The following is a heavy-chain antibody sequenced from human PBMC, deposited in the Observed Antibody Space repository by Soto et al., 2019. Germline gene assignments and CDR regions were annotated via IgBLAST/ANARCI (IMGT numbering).Heavy chain of an antibody. CDR2: IIPIFGTA. CDR3: ARDTPVLRYFDWFPNWFDP. D-gene: IGHD3-9*01. J-gene: IGHJ5*02. Sequence: SVKVSCKASGGTFSSYAISWVRQAPGQGLEWTGGIIPIFGTANYAQKFQGRVTITADESTSTAYMELSSLRSEDTAVYYCARDTPVLRYFDWFPNWFDPWGQGTLVTVSS. CDR1: GGTFSSYA. V-gene: IGHV1-69*13.